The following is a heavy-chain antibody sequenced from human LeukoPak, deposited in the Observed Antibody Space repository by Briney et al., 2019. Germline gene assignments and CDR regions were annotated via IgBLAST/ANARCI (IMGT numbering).Heavy chain of an antibody. V-gene: IGHV4-59*12. CDR3: AREGQQWLAYYYYYMDV. CDR1: GGSISSYY. J-gene: IGHJ6*03. CDR2: IYYSGST. D-gene: IGHD6-19*01. Sequence: SETLPLTCTVSGGSISSYYWSWIRQPPGKGLEWIGYIYYSGSTNYNPSLKSRVTMSVDTSKNQFSLKLSSVTAADTAVYYCAREGQQWLAYYYYYMDVWGKGTTVTISS.